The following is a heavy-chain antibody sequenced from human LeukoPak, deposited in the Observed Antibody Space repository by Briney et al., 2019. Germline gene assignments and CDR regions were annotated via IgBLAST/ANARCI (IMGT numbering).Heavy chain of an antibody. J-gene: IGHJ4*02. CDR1: GFTVSRNY. CDR3: ARDLKVERDDYFDY. CDR2: ISSSSSYI. Sequence: GGSLRLSCAASGFTVSRNYMSWVRQAPGKGLEWVSSISSSSSYIYYADSVKGRFTISRDNAKNSLYLQMNSLRAEDTAVYYCARDLKVERDDYFDYWGQGTLVTVSS. V-gene: IGHV3-21*01. D-gene: IGHD1-1*01.